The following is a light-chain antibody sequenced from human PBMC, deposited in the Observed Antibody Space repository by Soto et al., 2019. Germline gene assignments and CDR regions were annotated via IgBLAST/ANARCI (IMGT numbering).Light chain of an antibody. V-gene: IGKV3-20*01. CDR2: AAS. CDR1: QRVDNNY. J-gene: IGKJ1*01. Sequence: NVLTQSPDTLSLSPGERATLSCRASQRVDNNYLAWYQQKPGQAPRPLIYAASNRAPGIPDRFRGSGSGTDFSLTISRLEPEDFAVYYCQQYAGSPWTFGQGTKVDIK. CDR3: QQYAGSPWT.